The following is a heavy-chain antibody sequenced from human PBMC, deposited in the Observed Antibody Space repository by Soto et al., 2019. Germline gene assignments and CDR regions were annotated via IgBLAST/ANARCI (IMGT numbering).Heavy chain of an antibody. CDR2: IYYSGST. CDR3: AVPKYYDSSGYYYKIWGV. D-gene: IGHD3-22*01. V-gene: IGHV4-39*01. Sequence: PSETLSLTCTVSGGSISSSSYYWGWIRRPPGKGLEWIGSIYYSGSTYYNPSLKSRVTISVDTSKNQFSLKLSSVTAADTAVYYCAVPKYYDSSGYYYKIWGVWGQGTTVTVSS. CDR1: GGSISSSSYY. J-gene: IGHJ6*02.